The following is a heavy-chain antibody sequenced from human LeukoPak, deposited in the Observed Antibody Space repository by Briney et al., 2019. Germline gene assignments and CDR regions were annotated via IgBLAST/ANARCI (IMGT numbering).Heavy chain of an antibody. J-gene: IGHJ4*02. D-gene: IGHD5-18*01. V-gene: IGHV3-48*02. CDR1: GFTFSSYT. Sequence: GGSLRLSCAASGFTFSSYTMNWVRQAPGKGLQWVSTVSASSNIHYSDSVKGRFTISRDNARNSLYLQMNSLSDEDTAVYYCARDGLHTAHFDYWGQGTLVTVSS. CDR2: VSASSNI. CDR3: ARDGLHTAHFDY.